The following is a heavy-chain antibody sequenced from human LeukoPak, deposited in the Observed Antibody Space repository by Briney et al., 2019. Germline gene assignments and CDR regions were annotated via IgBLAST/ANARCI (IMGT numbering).Heavy chain of an antibody. CDR1: GFTVSSNY. V-gene: IGHV3-53*01. CDR3: AKNSGLPYYFDY. D-gene: IGHD3/OR15-3a*01. Sequence: GGSLRLSCAASGFTVSSNYMSWVRQAPGKGLEWVSVIYSGGSTYYADSVKGRFTISRDNSKNTLYLQMNSLRAEDTAVYYCAKNSGLPYYFDYWGQGTLVTVSS. J-gene: IGHJ4*02. CDR2: IYSGGST.